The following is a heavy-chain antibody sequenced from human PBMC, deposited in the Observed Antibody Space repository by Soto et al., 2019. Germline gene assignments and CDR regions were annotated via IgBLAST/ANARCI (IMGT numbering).Heavy chain of an antibody. V-gene: IGHV4-34*01. D-gene: IGHD3-10*02. CDR3: RVRGQRDY. CDR2: INHSGST. Sequence: QVQLQQWGAGLLKPSETLSLTCAVYGGSFSGYYWSWIRQPPGKGLEWIGEINHSGSTNYNPSLKSRGTISVDTCKNQFSPKLSSVTAADAAVYYCRVRGQRDYWGQGTLVTVSS. CDR1: GGSFSGYY. J-gene: IGHJ4*02.